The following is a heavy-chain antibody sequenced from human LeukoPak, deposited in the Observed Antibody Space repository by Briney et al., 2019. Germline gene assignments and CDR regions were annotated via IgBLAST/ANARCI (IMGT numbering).Heavy chain of an antibody. Sequence: GGSLRLSCAASGFTFSTYWMSWVRQAPGKGLEWVGNIKQDGSKTYYVDSVKGRFTISRDNAKSSVYLQMNSLRAEDTAVYYCARDRHHRFGELFPWGQGTLVTVSS. CDR2: IKQDGSKT. D-gene: IGHD3-10*01. CDR3: ARDRHHRFGELFP. V-gene: IGHV3-7*01. J-gene: IGHJ4*02. CDR1: GFTFSTYW.